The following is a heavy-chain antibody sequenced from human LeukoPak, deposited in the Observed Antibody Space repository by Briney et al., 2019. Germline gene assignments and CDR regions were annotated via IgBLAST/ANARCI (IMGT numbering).Heavy chain of an antibody. V-gene: IGHV3-33*01. D-gene: IGHD4-17*01. CDR1: GFTFNSYG. J-gene: IGHJ4*02. CDR2: IWYDGSNK. CDR3: ARARTTRGFDY. Sequence: GRSLRLSCAASGFTFNSYGIHWVRQAPGKGLEWVAFIWYDGSNKYSADSVKGRFTISRDNSKNTLYLQMNSLRAEATAVYYCARARTTRGFDYWGQGTLVTVSS.